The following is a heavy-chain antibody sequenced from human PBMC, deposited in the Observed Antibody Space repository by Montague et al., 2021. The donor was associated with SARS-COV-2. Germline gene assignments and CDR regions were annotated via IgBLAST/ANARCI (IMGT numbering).Heavy chain of an antibody. CDR1: GGPISSYY. CDR3: AREESGFDYYYGMDV. CDR2: IYYSGST. V-gene: IGHV4-59*01. J-gene: IGHJ6*02. Sequence: SETLSLTCTVSGGPISSYYWSWIRQPPGKGLEWIGYIYYSGSTNYNPSLKSRVTTSVDTSKNQFSLKLSSVTAADTAVYYCAREESGFDYYYGMDVWGQGTTVTVSS. D-gene: IGHD3-3*01.